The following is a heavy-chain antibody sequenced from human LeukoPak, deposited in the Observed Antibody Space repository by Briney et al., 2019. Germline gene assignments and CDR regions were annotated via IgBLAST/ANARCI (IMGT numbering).Heavy chain of an antibody. J-gene: IGHJ4*02. CDR3: ARGKSIAAGIYTLDY. D-gene: IGHD6-13*01. CDR1: GGSLSSHY. V-gene: IGHV4-59*11. Sequence: SETLSLTCTVSGGSLSSHYWSWIRQPPGKGLEWIGYIYYSGSTNYNPSLKSRVTISVDTSKNQFSLKLSSVTAADTAVYYCARGKSIAAGIYTLDYWGQGTLVTVSS. CDR2: IYYSGST.